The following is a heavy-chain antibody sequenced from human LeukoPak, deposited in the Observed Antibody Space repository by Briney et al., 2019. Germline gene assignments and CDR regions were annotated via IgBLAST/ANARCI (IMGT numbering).Heavy chain of an antibody. D-gene: IGHD5-12*01. V-gene: IGHV4-34*01. Sequence: SETLSLTCAVYGGSFSGYYWSWIRQPPGKGLEWIGEINHSGSTNYNPSLKSRVTISVDTSKNQFSLKLSSVTDADKAVYYCARGEWLRLRKGFDYWGQGTLVTVSS. CDR2: INHSGST. J-gene: IGHJ4*02. CDR1: GGSFSGYY. CDR3: ARGEWLRLRKGFDY.